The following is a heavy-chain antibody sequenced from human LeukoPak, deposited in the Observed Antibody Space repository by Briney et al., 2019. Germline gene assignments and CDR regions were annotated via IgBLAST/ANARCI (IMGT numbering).Heavy chain of an antibody. Sequence: PSETLSLTCTVSGYSISSGYYWGWIRQPPGKGLEWIGSIYHSGSTYYNPSLKSRVTISLDTSKNQFSLRLNSVTAADTAVYYCARRSRTMVNWFDPRGQGTLVTVSS. CDR2: IYHSGST. J-gene: IGHJ5*02. D-gene: IGHD3-10*01. V-gene: IGHV4-38-2*02. CDR1: GYSISSGYY. CDR3: ARRSRTMVNWFDP.